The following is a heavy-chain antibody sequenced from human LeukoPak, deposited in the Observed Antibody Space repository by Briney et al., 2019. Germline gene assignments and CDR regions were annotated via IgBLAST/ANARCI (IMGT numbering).Heavy chain of an antibody. D-gene: IGHD3-22*01. Sequence: SETLSLTCTVSGGSISSSSYYWGWIRQPPGKGLEWIGSIYYSGSTYYNPSLKSRVTISVDTSKNQFSLKLSSVTAADTAVYYCARQVRDSSPGFYFDYWGQGTLGTVSS. J-gene: IGHJ4*02. CDR3: ARQVRDSSPGFYFDY. CDR1: GGSISSSSYY. V-gene: IGHV4-39*01. CDR2: IYYSGST.